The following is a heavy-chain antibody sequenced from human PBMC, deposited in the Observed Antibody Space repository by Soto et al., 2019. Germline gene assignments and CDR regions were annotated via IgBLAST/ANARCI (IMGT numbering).Heavy chain of an antibody. V-gene: IGHV1-3*01. CDR3: AGPQGYCTNGVCYTRALRDYYYYMDV. CDR2: INAGNGNT. CDR1: GYTFTSYA. D-gene: IGHD2-8*01. J-gene: IGHJ6*03. Sequence: ASVKVSCTASGYTFTSYAMHWVRQAPGQRLEWMGWINAGNGNTKYSQKFQGRVTITRDTSASTAYMELSSLRSEDTAVYYCAGPQGYCTNGVCYTRALRDYYYYMDVWGKGTTVTVSS.